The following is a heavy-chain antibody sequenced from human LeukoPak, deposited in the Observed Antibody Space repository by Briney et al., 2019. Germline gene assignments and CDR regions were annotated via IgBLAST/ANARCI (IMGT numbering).Heavy chain of an antibody. CDR2: INPSSGDT. D-gene: IGHD2-15*01. Sequence: VSVKVSCKASGYTFTGYYMHWVRQAPGQGLEWMGWINPSSGDTNYAQKFQGRVTMTRDTSISTAYMELSRLRSDDTAVYYCARDRVGYCSGGSCYPNWFDPWGQGTLVTVSS. V-gene: IGHV1-2*02. CDR3: ARDRVGYCSGGSCYPNWFDP. J-gene: IGHJ5*02. CDR1: GYTFTGYY.